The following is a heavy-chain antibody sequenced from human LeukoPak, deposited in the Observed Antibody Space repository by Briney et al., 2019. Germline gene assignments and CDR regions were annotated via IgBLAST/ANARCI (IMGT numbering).Heavy chain of an antibody. CDR2: ISYDGSNK. Sequence: GGSLRLSCAASGFTFSSYAMHWVRQAPCKGLEWVAVISYDGSNKYYADSVKGRFTISRDNAKTSLYLQMNSLRAEDTAVYYCARDLSGIAGYTYGRGIDYWGQGTLVTVSS. CDR3: ARDLSGIAGYTYGRGIDY. D-gene: IGHD5-18*01. CDR1: GFTFSSYA. J-gene: IGHJ4*02. V-gene: IGHV3-30*04.